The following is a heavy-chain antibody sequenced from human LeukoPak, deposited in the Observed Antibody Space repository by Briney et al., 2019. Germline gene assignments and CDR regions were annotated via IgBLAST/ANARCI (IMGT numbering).Heavy chain of an antibody. CDR3: ARDKFGVGAD. CDR1: GFTFSWYG. D-gene: IGHD1-26*01. J-gene: IGHJ4*02. V-gene: IGHV3-64*04. CDR2: ISKNGGTT. Sequence: GGSLRLSCLGSGFTFSWYGMNWVRQAPGRGLEYVSAISKNGGTTYYVDSVKGRFTISRDNSKNTLYLQMNSLRAEDTAVYYCARDKFGVGADWGQGTLVTVSS.